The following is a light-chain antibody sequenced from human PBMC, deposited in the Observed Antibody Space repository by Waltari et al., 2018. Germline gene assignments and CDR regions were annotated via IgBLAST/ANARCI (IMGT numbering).Light chain of an antibody. CDR1: QSVSNN. V-gene: IGKV3-11*01. Sequence: EIVLTQSPPTLSFSQGERPTLPCRASQSVSNNVAWYQQKPGQAPRLLIYDVSSRATGIPARISARGAGTDFTLTINSLEPEDSAVYYCQQRTSWPPGLSFGGGTKVEIK. CDR2: DVS. CDR3: QQRTSWPPGLS. J-gene: IGKJ4*01.